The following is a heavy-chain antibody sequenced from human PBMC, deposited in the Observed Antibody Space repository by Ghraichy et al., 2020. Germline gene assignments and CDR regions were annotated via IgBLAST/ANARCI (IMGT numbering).Heavy chain of an antibody. CDR2: IWYDGSNK. Sequence: GGSLRLSCAASGFTFCSYGMHWVRQAPGKGLEWVAVIWYDGSNKYYADSVKGRFTISRDNSKNTLYLQMNSLRAEDTAVYYCARGAGAGYCSSTSCYKRASFYYYMDVWGKGTTVTVSS. CDR1: GFTFCSYG. V-gene: IGHV3-33*01. CDR3: ARGAGAGYCSSTSCYKRASFYYYMDV. D-gene: IGHD2-2*02. J-gene: IGHJ6*03.